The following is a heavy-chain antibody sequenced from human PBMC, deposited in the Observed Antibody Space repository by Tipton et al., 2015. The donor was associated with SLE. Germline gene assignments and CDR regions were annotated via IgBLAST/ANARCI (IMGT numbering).Heavy chain of an antibody. CDR2: IHHSGIT. CDR3: AKTGRRDYFDS. D-gene: IGHD7-27*01. J-gene: IGHJ4*02. V-gene: IGHV4-38-2*02. CDR1: GYSIRNGYY. Sequence: TLSLTCNVSGYSIRNGYYWGWIRQAPGKGLEWTGTIHHSGITYYNPSLKSRVTISVDTSKNQFSLKLRSVTAADTAVYYCAKTGRRDYFDSWGQGTLVTVSS.